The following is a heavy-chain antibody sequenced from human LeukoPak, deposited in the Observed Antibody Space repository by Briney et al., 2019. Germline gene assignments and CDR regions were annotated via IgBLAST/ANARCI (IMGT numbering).Heavy chain of an antibody. V-gene: IGHV3-23*01. Sequence: GGSLRLSCVASGFTFSSHGMNWVRQALGKGLEWVSGIIPSGHTTYYADSVRGRFTISRDNSRNTVYLQINSLRAEDTAVYYCAKDDRWLQFCCWGQGTLVTVSA. CDR2: IIPSGHTT. D-gene: IGHD5-24*01. CDR1: GFTFSSHG. J-gene: IGHJ4*02. CDR3: AKDDRWLQFCC.